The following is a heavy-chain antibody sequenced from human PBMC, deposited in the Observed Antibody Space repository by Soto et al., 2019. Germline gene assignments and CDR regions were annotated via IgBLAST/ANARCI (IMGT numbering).Heavy chain of an antibody. J-gene: IGHJ4*02. V-gene: IGHV1-8*01. CDR2: INPNSGNI. CDR3: ARGRASGSYYLLDY. D-gene: IGHD3-10*01. CDR1: GDTFTTYD. Sequence: ASVKVSCKASGDTFTTYDIDWVRQATGHGLEWMGWINPNSGNIGYAQRFQGRVTMTRDTAIRTAYMEVSSLRSDDTAVYYCARGRASGSYYLLDYWGQGTLVTVSS.